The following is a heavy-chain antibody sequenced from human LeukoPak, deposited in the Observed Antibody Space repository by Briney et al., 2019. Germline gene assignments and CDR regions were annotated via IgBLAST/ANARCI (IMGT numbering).Heavy chain of an antibody. D-gene: IGHD1-1*01. Sequence: PSETLSLTCAVSGGSISSSSYYWGWIRQPPGKGLEWIGTIYHSGSTYYNPSLKSRLTISLDTSKNQFSLKLSSVTAADTALYYCTKERAGTIVDSWGQGALVTVSS. CDR3: TKERAGTIVDS. V-gene: IGHV4-39*02. CDR2: IYHSGST. CDR1: GGSISSSSYY. J-gene: IGHJ5*01.